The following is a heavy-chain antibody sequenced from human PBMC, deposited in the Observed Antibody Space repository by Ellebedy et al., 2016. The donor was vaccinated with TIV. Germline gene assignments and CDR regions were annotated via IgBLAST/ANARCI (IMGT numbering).Heavy chain of an antibody. CDR3: TRTTQHFAPSNY. V-gene: IGHV4-4*01. CDR1: GGSIYDTEW. Sequence: MPGGSLRLSCAVSGGSIYDTEWWSWVRQSPGMGLEWIGDFHHRGTTNYNPSLKSRFTISIDFSKNQFPLDRTSVTAADTAVYFCTRTTQHFAPSNYWGLGTLVIVSS. J-gene: IGHJ4*02. D-gene: IGHD3-3*02. CDR2: FHHRGTT.